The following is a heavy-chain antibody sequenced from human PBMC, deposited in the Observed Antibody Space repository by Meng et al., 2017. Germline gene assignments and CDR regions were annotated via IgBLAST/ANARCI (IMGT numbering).Heavy chain of an antibody. Sequence: SETLSLTCTVSGGSISSGSYHWSWIRQPAGKGLEWIGRIYTSGSTNYNPSLKSRVTISVDTSKNQFSLKLSAVTAADTAVYYCARERGIVVVPAAMLRNYGDYSHGPDYWGQGTLVTVSS. CDR1: GGSISSGSYH. CDR3: ARERGIVVVPAAMLRNYGDYSHGPDY. V-gene: IGHV4-61*02. D-gene: IGHD2-2*01. J-gene: IGHJ4*02. CDR2: IYTSGST.